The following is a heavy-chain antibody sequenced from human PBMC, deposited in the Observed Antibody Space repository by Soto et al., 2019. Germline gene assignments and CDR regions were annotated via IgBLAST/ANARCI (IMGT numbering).Heavy chain of an antibody. J-gene: IGHJ4*02. CDR3: ASAVRSWYYFDY. D-gene: IGHD6-13*01. V-gene: IGHV4-31*03. Sequence: SETLSLTCTVSGGSISSGGYYWNWIRQHPGKGLEWNWYIYYNGNTYYNPSLKSRVTISLDTSKNQFSLELNSVTAADTAVYYCASAVRSWYYFDYWGQGALVTVSS. CDR2: IYYNGNT. CDR1: GGSISSGGYY.